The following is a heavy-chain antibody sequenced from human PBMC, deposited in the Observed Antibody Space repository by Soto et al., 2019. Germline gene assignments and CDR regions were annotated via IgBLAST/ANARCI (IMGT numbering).Heavy chain of an antibody. CDR1: GFSVSNNY. CDR3: ASLAVAAGFDP. J-gene: IGHJ5*02. D-gene: IGHD6-19*01. CDR2: IHAGGST. Sequence: EVQLVETGGGLIQPGGSLRLSCAAAGFSVSNNYMSWVRQAPGKGLEWVSIIHAGGSTYYADSVKGRFTISRDNSKNTVYLQMNGLRDEDTAMYYCASLAVAAGFDPWGQGTLVTVSS. V-gene: IGHV3-53*02.